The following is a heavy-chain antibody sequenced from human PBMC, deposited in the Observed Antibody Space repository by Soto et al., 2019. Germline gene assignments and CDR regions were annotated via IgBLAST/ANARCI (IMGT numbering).Heavy chain of an antibody. CDR2: ISAYNGKT. CDR3: ARMKGYCSGGSCYSGPGYYYYGMDV. D-gene: IGHD2-15*01. V-gene: IGHV1-18*01. CDR1: GYSITSYA. Sequence: VEVSCKACGYSITSYAISWVRQAPGQGLEWMGWISAYNGKTNYAQKLQGRVTITADESTSTAYMELSSLRSEDTAVYYCARMKGYCSGGSCYSGPGYYYYGMDVWGQGTTVTVSS. J-gene: IGHJ6*02.